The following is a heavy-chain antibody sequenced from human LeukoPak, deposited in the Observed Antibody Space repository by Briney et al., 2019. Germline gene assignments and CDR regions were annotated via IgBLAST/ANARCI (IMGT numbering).Heavy chain of an antibody. J-gene: IGHJ4*02. CDR1: GGSLSSYY. CDR2: VYYSGST. D-gene: IGHD3-3*01. Sequence: SETLSLTCAVSGGSLSSYYWSWLRQPPGKGLEWIGCVYYSGSTNYNPSLKSRVTISVDTSKNRFSLKLTSVTAADTAVYYCARDPYYDFWSGYFDYWGQGTLVTVSS. V-gene: IGHV4-59*01. CDR3: ARDPYYDFWSGYFDY.